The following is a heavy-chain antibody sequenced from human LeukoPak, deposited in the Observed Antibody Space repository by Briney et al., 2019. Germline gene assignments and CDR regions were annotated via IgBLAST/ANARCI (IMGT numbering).Heavy chain of an antibody. D-gene: IGHD5-24*01. V-gene: IGHV3-23*01. CDR2: IVGNGGGI. CDR3: AKDRIPDGKYSIDF. J-gene: IGHJ4*02. CDR1: GFTFSIYA. Sequence: GGSLRLSCAASGFTFSIYAMTWVRQAPGKGLEWVSVIVGNGGGIHYADSVKGRFTISRDNVNDILYLQMNSLRAEDTAVYYCAKDRIPDGKYSIDFWGQGTLVTVSS.